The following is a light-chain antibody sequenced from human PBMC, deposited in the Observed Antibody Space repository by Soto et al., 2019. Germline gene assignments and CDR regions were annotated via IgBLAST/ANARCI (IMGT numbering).Light chain of an antibody. V-gene: IGLV2-23*02. Sequence: QSALTQPASVSGSPGQSITISCTGTSSDVGGYNLVSWYQHYPGKAPQLIIFDVTKRPSGVSSRFSGSKSGNTASLTISGLQAEDEAEYFCCSYAGSSFRVSGGGTKVTVL. CDR2: DVT. J-gene: IGLJ3*02. CDR1: SSDVGGYNL. CDR3: CSYAGSSFRV.